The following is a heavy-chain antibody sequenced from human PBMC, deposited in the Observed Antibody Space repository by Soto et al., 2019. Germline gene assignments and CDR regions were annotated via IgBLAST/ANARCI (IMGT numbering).Heavy chain of an antibody. D-gene: IGHD2-15*01. CDR2: INAGNGNT. CDR3: ASEKVVAATAVNSNWFDP. CDR1: GYTFTSYA. Sequence: ASVKVSCKASGYTFTSYAMHWVRQAPGQRLEWMGWINAGNGNTKYSQKFQGRVTITRDTSASTAYMELSSVTAADTAVYYCASEKVVAATAVNSNWFDPWGQGTLVTVSS. J-gene: IGHJ5*02. V-gene: IGHV1-3*01.